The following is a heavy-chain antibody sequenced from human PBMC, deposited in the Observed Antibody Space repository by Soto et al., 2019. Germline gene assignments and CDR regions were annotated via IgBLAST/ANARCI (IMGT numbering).Heavy chain of an antibody. CDR2: IYYSGST. D-gene: IGHD3-16*01. J-gene: IGHJ6*02. CDR1: GRSISRYY. Sequence: SETLSLTCTVSGRSISRYYWSWSRQPPGKGLEWIGYIYYSGSTNYNPSLKSRVTISVDTSKNQFSLKLSSVTAADTAVYYCARDRGDYVWGSYYGMDVWGQGTTVTVS. CDR3: ARDRGDYVWGSYYGMDV. V-gene: IGHV4-59*01.